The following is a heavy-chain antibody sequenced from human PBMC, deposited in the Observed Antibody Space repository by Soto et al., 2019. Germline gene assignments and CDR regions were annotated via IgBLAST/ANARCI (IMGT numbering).Heavy chain of an antibody. CDR2: DYSDSA. Sequence: QVQLQESGPGVVKPSETLSLTCTVSGASVSSHHWTWIRQPPGKGLEWIGDYSDSASYSPSLKSRVTISADPSKNPFSLNLSSVTAADTAVYYCAAYRRGEGGRGYWGQGTLVTVSS. D-gene: IGHD6-19*01. CDR3: AAYRRGEGGRGY. CDR1: GASVSSHH. V-gene: IGHV4-59*08. J-gene: IGHJ4*02.